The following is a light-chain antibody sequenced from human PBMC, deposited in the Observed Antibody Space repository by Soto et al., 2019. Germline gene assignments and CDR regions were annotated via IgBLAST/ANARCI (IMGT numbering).Light chain of an antibody. CDR3: SSYTSSGTYVI. CDR1: SSDVGNSNY. Sequence: QSALTQPASVSGSPGQSITISCTGTSSDVGNSNYVSWYQQHPGKAPKLMIYDVSNRPSGVSNRFSGSKSGNTASLTISGLRAEDEADYYCSSYTSSGTYVIFGGGTKLTVL. V-gene: IGLV2-14*03. CDR2: DVS. J-gene: IGLJ2*01.